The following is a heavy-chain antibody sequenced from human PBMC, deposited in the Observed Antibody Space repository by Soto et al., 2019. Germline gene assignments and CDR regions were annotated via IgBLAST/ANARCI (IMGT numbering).Heavy chain of an antibody. Sequence: QVQMVQSGAEVKKPGSSARVSCKVSGGTFSRHSISWVRQAPGQGLEWMGGIIPIFDATQYAQKFQGSLTITADESTTTFHVDLSYYSPADTAIYYSARIVSSGRGSWGQGTLVTVS. J-gene: IGHJ4*01. CDR1: GGTFSRHS. CDR3: ARIVSSGRGS. D-gene: IGHD2-15*01. CDR2: IIPIFDAT. V-gene: IGHV1-69*01.